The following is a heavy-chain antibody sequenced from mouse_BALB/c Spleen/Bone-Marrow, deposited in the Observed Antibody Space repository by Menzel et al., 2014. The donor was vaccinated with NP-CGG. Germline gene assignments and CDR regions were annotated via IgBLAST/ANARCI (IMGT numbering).Heavy chain of an antibody. CDR2: INPVNGRN. V-gene: IGHV1S81*02. J-gene: IGHJ1*01. CDR3: TRYYSWYFDV. D-gene: IGHD1-1*01. CDR1: GYTFTSYW. Sequence: QVQLKHSGAELVKPGASVKLSCKPSGYTFTSYWIHWVKQRPGQGLEWIGEINPVNGRNDYNEKFKNKATLTVDKSSSTAYMQLSSLTSEDSAVYYCTRYYSWYFDVWGAGTTVTVSS.